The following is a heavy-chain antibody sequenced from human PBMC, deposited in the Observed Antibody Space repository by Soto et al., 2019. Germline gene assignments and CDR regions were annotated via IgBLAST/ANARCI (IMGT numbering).Heavy chain of an antibody. CDR1: GYTFTSYD. CDR2: MSPNSGNT. CDR3: ARGVKYGAYSRWFDP. D-gene: IGHD4-17*01. V-gene: IGHV1-8*01. Sequence: VQLVQSGAEVRKPGASVKVSCKASGYTFTSYDINWVRQATGQGLEYLGWMSPNSGNTGYVQKFQGRVTMTWDTSKXTAYMELSSLRSEDTAVYFCARGVKYGAYSRWFDPWGQGTLVTVSS. J-gene: IGHJ5*02.